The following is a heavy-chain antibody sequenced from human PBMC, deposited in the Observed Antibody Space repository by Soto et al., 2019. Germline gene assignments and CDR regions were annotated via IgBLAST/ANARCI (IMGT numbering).Heavy chain of an antibody. CDR3: ARWWPVFTKGFDP. CDR1: GYTFTSYG. CDR2: ISAYNGNT. Sequence: ASVKVSCKASGYTFTSYGISWVRQAPGQGLEWMGWISAYNGNTNYAQKLQGRVTMTTDTSTSTVYMELSSLRSEDTAVYYCARWWPVFTKGFDPWGQGTLVTVSS. D-gene: IGHD6-19*01. J-gene: IGHJ5*02. V-gene: IGHV1-18*01.